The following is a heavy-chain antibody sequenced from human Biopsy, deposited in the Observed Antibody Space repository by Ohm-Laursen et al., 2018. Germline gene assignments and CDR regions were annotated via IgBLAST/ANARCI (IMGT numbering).Heavy chain of an antibody. CDR1: GFTFSNSG. J-gene: IGHJ6*02. CDR2: ISYDGSKT. V-gene: IGHV3-30*18. Sequence: SLRLSCAASGFTFSNSGMHWVRQAPGKGLEWVAAISYDGSKTDYGDSVKGRLNISRDNSKNTLDLQMSSLRVEDTVVYFCAKDKGTFNFYYYGMDAWGQGTTVTVSS. CDR3: AKDKGTFNFYYYGMDA. D-gene: IGHD2/OR15-2a*01.